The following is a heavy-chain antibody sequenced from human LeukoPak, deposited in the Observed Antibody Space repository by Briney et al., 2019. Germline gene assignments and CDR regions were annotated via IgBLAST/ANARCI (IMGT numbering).Heavy chain of an antibody. CDR1: GFTFDDYA. D-gene: IGHD2-21*02. CDR2: ISWNSGSI. CDR3: AKGHCGGDCYSDY. Sequence: GGSLRLSCAASGFTFDDYAMHWVRHAPGKGLEWVSGISWNSGSIGYADSVKGRFTISRDNAKNSLYLQMNSLRAEDTALYYCAKGHCGGDCYSDYWGQGTLVTVSS. V-gene: IGHV3-9*01. J-gene: IGHJ4*02.